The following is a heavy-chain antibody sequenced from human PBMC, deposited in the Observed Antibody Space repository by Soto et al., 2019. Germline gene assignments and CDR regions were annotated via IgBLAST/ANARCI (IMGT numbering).Heavy chain of an antibody. D-gene: IGHD5-18*01. Sequence: GGSLRLSCAASGFTFGSYSMNWVRQAPGKGLEWVSSISSSSSYIYYADSVKGRFTISRDNAKNSLYLQMNSLRAEDTAVYYCARDSQLWLWYWGQGTLVTVSS. CDR3: ARDSQLWLWY. CDR2: ISSSSSYI. V-gene: IGHV3-21*01. J-gene: IGHJ4*02. CDR1: GFTFGSYS.